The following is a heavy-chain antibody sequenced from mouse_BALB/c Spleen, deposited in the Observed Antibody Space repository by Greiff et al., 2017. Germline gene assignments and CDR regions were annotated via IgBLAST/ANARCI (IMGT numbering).Heavy chain of an antibody. D-gene: IGHD4-1*01. CDR3: AREAKLGPYFDY. CDR2: ISSGSSTI. J-gene: IGHJ2*01. Sequence: EVKLVESGGGLVQPGGSRKLSCAASGFTFSSFGMHWVRQAPEKGLEWVAYISSGSSTIYYADTVKGRFTISRDNPKNTLFLQMTSLRSEDTAMYYCAREAKLGPYFDYWGQGTTLTVSS. V-gene: IGHV5-17*02. CDR1: GFTFSSFG.